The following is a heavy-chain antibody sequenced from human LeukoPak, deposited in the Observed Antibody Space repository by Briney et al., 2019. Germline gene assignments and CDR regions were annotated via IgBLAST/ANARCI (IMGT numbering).Heavy chain of an antibody. J-gene: IGHJ6*02. CDR3: AKDKPIRGVISYYYGMDV. Sequence: GGSLRLSCAASGFTFDDYAMHWVRQAPGKGLEWVSLISGDGGSTYYADSVKGRFTISRDNSKNSLYLQMNSLRTEDTALYYCAKDKPIRGVISYYYGMDVWGQGTTVTVSS. D-gene: IGHD3-10*01. CDR2: ISGDGGST. CDR1: GFTFDDYA. V-gene: IGHV3-43*02.